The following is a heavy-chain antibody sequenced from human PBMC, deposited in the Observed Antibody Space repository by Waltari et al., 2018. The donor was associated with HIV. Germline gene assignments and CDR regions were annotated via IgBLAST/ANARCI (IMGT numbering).Heavy chain of an antibody. V-gene: IGHV1-69-2*01. Sequence: QSGTQVVKARTALTVACRVSGHKLTSYFLHWVKKTPTKSCEWVGRVNPWTGDTLYGDHFQNRVTISGDSSSKTSFLKSSDVTTDDSAGYYCLSDAGIWGQGSQVTV. CDR3: LSDAGI. D-gene: IGHD1-1*01. CDR2: VNPWTGDT. CDR1: GHKLTSYF. J-gene: IGHJ4*02.